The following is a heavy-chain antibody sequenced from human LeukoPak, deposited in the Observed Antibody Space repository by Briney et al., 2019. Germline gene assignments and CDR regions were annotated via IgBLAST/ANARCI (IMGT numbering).Heavy chain of an antibody. J-gene: IGHJ6*02. CDR3: ARDQGAGTDRFWMNYYYGMDV. CDR1: GYTFTGYY. CDR2: INPNSGGT. V-gene: IGHV1-2*02. Sequence: ASVDVSCKSSGYTFTGYYMHWVRQAPGQGLEWMGWINPNSGGTNYAQKFQGRVTMTRDTSISTAYMELSRLRSDDTAVYYCARDQGAGTDRFWMNYYYGMDVWGQGTTVTVSS. D-gene: IGHD6-13*01.